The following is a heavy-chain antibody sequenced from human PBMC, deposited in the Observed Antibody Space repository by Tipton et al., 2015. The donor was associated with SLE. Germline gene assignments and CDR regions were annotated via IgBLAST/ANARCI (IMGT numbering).Heavy chain of an antibody. CDR3: ARGRLAPAPNMDF. Sequence: TLSLTCTVSGGSITGYYWSWIRQPPGKGLEWIAYIYYSRSTNYNPSLKSRVTISVDTSKNQFSLKLNSVTAADTAVYYCARGRLAPAPNMDFWGQGTLVTVSS. CDR2: IYYSRST. CDR1: GGSITGYY. D-gene: IGHD3-9*01. J-gene: IGHJ4*02. V-gene: IGHV4-59*12.